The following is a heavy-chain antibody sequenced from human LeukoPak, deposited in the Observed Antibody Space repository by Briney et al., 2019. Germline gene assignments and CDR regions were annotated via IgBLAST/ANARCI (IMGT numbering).Heavy chain of an antibody. V-gene: IGHV3-48*03. CDR1: GFTFSSYE. J-gene: IGHJ6*03. D-gene: IGHD5-24*01. Sequence: GGSLRLSCAASGFTFSSYEMNWVRQAPGKGLEWVSYISSSGSTIYYADPVKGRFTISRDNAKNSLYLQMNSLRAEDTAVYYCARGMDYYYYMDVWGKGTTVTISS. CDR2: ISSSGSTI. CDR3: ARGMDYYYYMDV.